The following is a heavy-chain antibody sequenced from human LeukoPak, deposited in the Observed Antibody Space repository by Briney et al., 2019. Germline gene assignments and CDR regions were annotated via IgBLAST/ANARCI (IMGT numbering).Heavy chain of an antibody. V-gene: IGHV3-33*01. CDR1: GFTFSSYG. J-gene: IGHJ4*02. CDR3: ARFGYSYGYNY. Sequence: GRSLRLSCAASGFTFSSYGMHWVRQAPGKGLEWVAVIWYDGSNKYYADSVKGRFTISRDNSKNTLYLQMNSLRAEDTAVYYCARFGYSYGYNYWGQGTLVTVSS. D-gene: IGHD5-18*01. CDR2: IWYDGSNK.